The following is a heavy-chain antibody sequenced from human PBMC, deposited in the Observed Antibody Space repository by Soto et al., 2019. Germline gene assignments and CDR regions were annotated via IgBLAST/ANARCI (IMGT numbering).Heavy chain of an antibody. V-gene: IGHV3-9*01. CDR1: GFIFDDYA. CDR2: ISWSGASI. D-gene: IGHD6-13*01. J-gene: IGHJ6*02. Sequence: GGSLRLSCAASGFIFDDYAMHWVRQAPGKGLEWVSGISWSGASIDYADSVKGRFTISRDNAKNSLYLQMNSLRAEDTALYYCARDIGSAAVGGYYYGMDVWGEGTTATVSS. CDR3: ARDIGSAAVGGYYYGMDV.